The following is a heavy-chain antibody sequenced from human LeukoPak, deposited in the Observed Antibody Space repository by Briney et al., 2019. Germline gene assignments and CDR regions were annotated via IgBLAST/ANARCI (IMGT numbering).Heavy chain of an antibody. V-gene: IGHV1-69*13. CDR3: ARDAYGSGSYYKLYFDY. J-gene: IGHJ4*02. CDR1: GGTFSSYA. CDR2: IIPIFGTA. Sequence: ASVKVSCKASGGTFSSYAISWVRQAPGQGLEWMGGIIPIFGTANYAQKFQGRVTITADESTSTAYMELSSLRSEDTAVYYCARDAYGSGSYYKLYFDYWGQGTLVTVSS. D-gene: IGHD3-10*01.